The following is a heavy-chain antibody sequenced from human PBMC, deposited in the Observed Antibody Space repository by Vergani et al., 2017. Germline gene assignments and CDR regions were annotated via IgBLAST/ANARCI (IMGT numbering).Heavy chain of an antibody. CDR2: ISWDGGST. Sequence: EVQLVESGGVVVQPGGSLRLSYAASGFTFNDYAMYWVRQAPGKGLEWVSLISWDGGSTYYADSVKGRFTISRDNSKNSLYLQMNSLRAEDTALYYCAKGGPGDGSPMYLIDYWGQGTLVTVSS. CDR1: GFTFNDYA. J-gene: IGHJ4*02. V-gene: IGHV3-43D*04. CDR3: AKGGPGDGSPMYLIDY. D-gene: IGHD2-15*01.